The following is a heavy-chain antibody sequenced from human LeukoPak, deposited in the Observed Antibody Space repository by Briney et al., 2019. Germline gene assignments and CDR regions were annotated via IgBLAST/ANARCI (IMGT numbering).Heavy chain of an antibody. CDR3: ARGYYSSSRFDS. CDR1: GFPFSNYW. Sequence: PGGSLRLSCAASGFPFSNYWMHWVRHAPGKGLVLVSRVNSDGSTTNYADSVKGRFTISRDNAENTLYMRMNSLRPEDTAVYYCARGYYSSSRFDSWGQGTLVTVSS. CDR2: VNSDGSTT. D-gene: IGHD6-13*01. V-gene: IGHV3-74*01. J-gene: IGHJ4*02.